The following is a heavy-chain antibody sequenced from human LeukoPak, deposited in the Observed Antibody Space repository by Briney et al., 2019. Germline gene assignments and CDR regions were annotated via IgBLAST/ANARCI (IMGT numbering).Heavy chain of an antibody. D-gene: IGHD2/OR15-2a*01. V-gene: IGHV4-59*01. CDR3: ARALSLYYFDY. CDR2: IYYSGST. CDR1: GGSISSYY. J-gene: IGHJ4*02. Sequence: SDTLSLTCTVSGGSISSYYWSWIRQPPGKGLEWIGYIYYSGSTSYNPSLKSRVTISVDTSKNQFSLKLSSVTAADTAVYYCARALSLYYFDYWGQGTLVTVSS.